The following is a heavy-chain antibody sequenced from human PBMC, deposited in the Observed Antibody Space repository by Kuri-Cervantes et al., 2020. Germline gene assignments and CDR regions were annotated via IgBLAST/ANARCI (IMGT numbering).Heavy chain of an antibody. V-gene: IGHV4-34*01. J-gene: IGHJ6*02. Sequence: SETLSLTCAVYGGSFSGYYWSWIRQPPGKGLEWIGEINHSGSTNYNPSLKSRVTISVDTSKNQFSLKLSSVTAADTAVYYCARGGYSYGLGGYYYYGMDVWGQGTTVTVSS. CDR3: ARGGYSYGLGGYYYYGMDV. CDR2: INHSGST. D-gene: IGHD5-18*01. CDR1: GGSFSGYY.